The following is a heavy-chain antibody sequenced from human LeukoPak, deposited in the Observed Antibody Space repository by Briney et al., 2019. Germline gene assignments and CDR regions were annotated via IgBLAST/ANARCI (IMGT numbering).Heavy chain of an antibody. CDR1: GFTFSSHA. CDR3: ATARYDNVWGSYDR. CDR2: ISGSGSST. Sequence: GGSLRLSCAASGFTFSSHAMTWVRQAPGKGLEWVSIISGSGSSTYYADSVKGRFTIPRDNSKNTLYLQMNSLRAEDTAVYYCATARYDNVWGSYDRWGQGSLVTVSS. D-gene: IGHD3-16*01. J-gene: IGHJ4*02. V-gene: IGHV3-23*01.